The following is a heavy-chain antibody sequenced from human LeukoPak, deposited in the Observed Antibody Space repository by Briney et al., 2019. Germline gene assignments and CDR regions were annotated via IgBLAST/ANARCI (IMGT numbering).Heavy chain of an antibody. D-gene: IGHD6-13*01. CDR3: ARAISSSWYGDDY. CDR2: ISSSGSTI. J-gene: IGHJ4*02. Sequence: GGSLRLSCAASGFTFSSYEMNWVRQAPGKGLEWVSYISSSGSTIYYADSVKGRFTISRDNAKNSLYLQMNSLRAEDTAVCYCARAISSSWYGDDYWGQGTLVTVSS. V-gene: IGHV3-48*03. CDR1: GFTFSSYE.